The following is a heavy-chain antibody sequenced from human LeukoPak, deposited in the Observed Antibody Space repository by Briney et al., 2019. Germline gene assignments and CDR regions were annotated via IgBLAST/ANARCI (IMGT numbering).Heavy chain of an antibody. D-gene: IGHD3-10*01. J-gene: IGHJ3*02. V-gene: IGHV3-30*02. CDR2: IRYDGTNQ. CDR3: ARDNYYYGSGSGYGDAFDI. Sequence: PGGSLRLSCAASGFDFSNYGIHWVRQAPGKGLEWVSFIRYDGTNQYYADSVKGRFTISRDNSKNTLYLQMNSLRAEDTALYHCARDNYYYGSGSGYGDAFDIWGQGTMVTVSS. CDR1: GFDFSNYG.